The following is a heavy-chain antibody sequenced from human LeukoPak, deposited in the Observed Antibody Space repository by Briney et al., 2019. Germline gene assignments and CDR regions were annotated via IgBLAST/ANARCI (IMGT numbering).Heavy chain of an antibody. CDR2: IIPIFGTA. Sequence: ASVKVSXKASGGTFSSYAISWVRQAHGQGLEWMGGIIPIFGTANYAQKFQGRVTITTDESTSTAYMKLSSLRSEDTAVYYCARDPTYYDILTGYYRVYYFDYWGQGTLVTVSS. V-gene: IGHV1-69*05. CDR3: ARDPTYYDILTGYYRVYYFDY. CDR1: GGTFSSYA. J-gene: IGHJ4*02. D-gene: IGHD3-9*01.